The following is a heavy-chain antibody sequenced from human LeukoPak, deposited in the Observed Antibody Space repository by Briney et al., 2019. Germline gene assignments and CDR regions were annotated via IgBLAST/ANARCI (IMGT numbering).Heavy chain of an antibody. V-gene: IGHV3-7*03. D-gene: IGHD5-18*01. CDR2: IKEDGSEK. CDR3: ARDHNYGSDY. Sequence: GGSLRLSCAASGFTFTNAWMHWVRQAPGKGLEWVANIKEDGSEKYYVDSVKGRFTISRDSAKNSLYLQMNSLRVEDTAVYYCARDHNYGSDYWGQGTLVTVSS. CDR1: GFTFTNAW. J-gene: IGHJ4*02.